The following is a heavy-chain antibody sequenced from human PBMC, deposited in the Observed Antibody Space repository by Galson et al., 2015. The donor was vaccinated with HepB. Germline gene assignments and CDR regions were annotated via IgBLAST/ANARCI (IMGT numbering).Heavy chain of an antibody. CDR2: IRNRANNYAT. Sequence: SLRLSCAASGFTFSGSGIHWVRLASGKGLEWVGRIRNRANNYATAYAASVRGRFTVSRDDSKNTAYLQMNSLKTEDTAVYHCTRPGYGSSWFLDYSHGMDLWGQGTTVIVS. J-gene: IGHJ6*02. CDR1: GFTFSGSG. D-gene: IGHD6-13*01. V-gene: IGHV3-73*01. CDR3: TRPGYGSSWFLDYSHGMDL.